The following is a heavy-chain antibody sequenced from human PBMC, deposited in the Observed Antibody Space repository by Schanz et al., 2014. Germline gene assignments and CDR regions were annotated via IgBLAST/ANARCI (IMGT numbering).Heavy chain of an antibody. Sequence: QVQLQESGPGLVKPSGTLSLTCDVSGGSISSNNWWSWVRQPPGKGLEWIGEIYHSGRTNYNPSFRSQVTISADKSKNQFPLKLRSVTAADTAVYYCARRSVSPSGNSYGYVVAWFDPWGQGTLVTVSS. D-gene: IGHD5-18*01. CDR1: GGSISSNNW. CDR2: IYHSGRT. CDR3: ARRSVSPSGNSYGYVVAWFDP. V-gene: IGHV4-4*02. J-gene: IGHJ5*02.